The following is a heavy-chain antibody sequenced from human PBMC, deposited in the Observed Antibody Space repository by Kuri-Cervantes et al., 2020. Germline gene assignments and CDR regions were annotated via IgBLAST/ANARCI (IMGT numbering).Heavy chain of an antibody. CDR3: AKMGVVASYYFDY. J-gene: IGHJ4*02. CDR1: GFTVSSNY. Sequence: GGSLRLSCAASGFTVSSNYMSWVRQAPGKGLEWVSVIYSGGSTYYADSVKGRFTISRDNSKNTLYLQMNSLRAEDTAVYYCAKMGVVASYYFDYWGQGTLVTVSS. D-gene: IGHD2-15*01. V-gene: IGHV3-53*01. CDR2: IYSGGST.